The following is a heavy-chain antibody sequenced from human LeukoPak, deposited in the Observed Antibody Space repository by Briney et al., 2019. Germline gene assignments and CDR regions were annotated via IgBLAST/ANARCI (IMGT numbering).Heavy chain of an antibody. D-gene: IGHD1-26*01. V-gene: IGHV4-59*01. CDR1: GGSISNYY. Sequence: SETLSLTCTVSGGSISNYYWNWIRQPPGKALEWIGYIYYSGSTNYNPSLKSRVAISVDTSKNQFSLNLNSVTAADTAVYYCARGPRYSGSAIESWGQGTLVTVSS. CDR3: ARGPRYSGSAIES. J-gene: IGHJ4*02. CDR2: IYYSGST.